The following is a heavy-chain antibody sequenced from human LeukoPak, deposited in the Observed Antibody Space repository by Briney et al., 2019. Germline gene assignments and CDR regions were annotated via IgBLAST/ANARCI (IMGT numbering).Heavy chain of an antibody. V-gene: IGHV3-48*03. J-gene: IGHJ4*02. CDR2: ISSSGSTT. CDR1: GFTFSNYE. CDR3: ARAYGYLDY. D-gene: IGHD3-10*01. Sequence: GGSLRLSCVVSGFTFSNYEMNWVRQAPGKGLEWVSYISSSGSTTYYADSVKGRFTISRDNSKNTLYLQMNSLRAEDTAVYYCARAYGYLDYWGRGTLVTVSS.